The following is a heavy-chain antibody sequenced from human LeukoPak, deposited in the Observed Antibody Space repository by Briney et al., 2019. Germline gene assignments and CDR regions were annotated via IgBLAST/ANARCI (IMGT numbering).Heavy chain of an antibody. Sequence: GTSVKVFCKASGFTFSNSAVQWVRQARGQRLEWIGWIVVGSGNTNYAQKFQERVTITRDMSTSTAYMELSSLRSEDTAVYYCTSDPTFYSGRYCFDYWGQGTLVTVSS. CDR1: GFTFSNSA. CDR2: IVVGSGNT. D-gene: IGHD1-26*01. CDR3: TSDPTFYSGRYCFDY. V-gene: IGHV1-58*01. J-gene: IGHJ4*02.